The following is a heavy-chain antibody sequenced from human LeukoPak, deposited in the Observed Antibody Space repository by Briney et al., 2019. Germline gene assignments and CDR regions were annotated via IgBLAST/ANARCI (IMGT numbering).Heavy chain of an antibody. CDR2: VYYSGST. CDR1: GGSISSGDYY. J-gene: IGHJ6*03. V-gene: IGHV4-30-4*08. CDR3: ARGAKYYYYYMDV. Sequence: SQTLSLTCTVSGGSISSGDYYWSWIRQPPGKGLEWIGYVYYSGSTNYNPSLKSRVTISVDTSKNQFSLKLSSVTAADTAVYYCARGAKYYYYYMDVWGKGTTVTVSS.